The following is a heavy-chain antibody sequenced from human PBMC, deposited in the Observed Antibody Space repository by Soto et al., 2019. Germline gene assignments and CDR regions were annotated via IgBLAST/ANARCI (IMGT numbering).Heavy chain of an antibody. CDR3: VRDKSPYSMGWHNRHFDY. CDR1: GCTFSSYA. Sequence: QVQLVESGAGVIQPGRSLRLSCAASGCTFSSYAMHWVRQAPGKGLEWVAVTACDGSNKYYADSVKGRFTISGDNSKTLDLQMNSLRADATAVYYGVRDKSPYSMGWHNRHFDYWGQVTLGTVSS. CDR2: TACDGSNK. J-gene: IGHJ4*02. V-gene: IGHV3-30-3*01. D-gene: IGHD6-13*01.